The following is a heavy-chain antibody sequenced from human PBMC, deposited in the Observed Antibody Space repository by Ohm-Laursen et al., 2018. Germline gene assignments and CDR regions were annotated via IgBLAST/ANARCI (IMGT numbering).Heavy chain of an antibody. Sequence: TLSLTCTVSGDSISSGGYYWSWIRQQPGKGLEWIGYIYYSGTTYYNPSLKSRVTISLHTSKNQFSLKLNSVTAADTAVYYCAREGKSDDSTGYFLGYWGPGTLVTVSS. D-gene: IGHD3-22*01. CDR2: IYYSGTT. CDR3: AREGKSDDSTGYFLGY. CDR1: GDSISSGGYY. J-gene: IGHJ4*02. V-gene: IGHV4-31*03.